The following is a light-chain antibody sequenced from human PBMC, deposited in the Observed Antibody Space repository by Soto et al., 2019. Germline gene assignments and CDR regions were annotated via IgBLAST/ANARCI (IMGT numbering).Light chain of an antibody. CDR2: EVS. CDR3: SSYAGNNIFV. Sequence: QSVLTQPASVSGSPGQSITISCTGSSSDVGGYNHVSWYQQHPGKAPKLMIYEVSNRPSGVSNRFSGSKSGNTASLTISGLQAEDEADYYCSSYAGNNIFVFGTGTKLTVL. V-gene: IGLV2-14*01. J-gene: IGLJ1*01. CDR1: SSDVGGYNH.